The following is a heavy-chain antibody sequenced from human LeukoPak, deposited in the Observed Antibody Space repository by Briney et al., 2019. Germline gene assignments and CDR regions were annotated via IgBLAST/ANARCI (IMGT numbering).Heavy chain of an antibody. J-gene: IGHJ3*02. D-gene: IGHD5-18*01. CDR3: ARDWFLGTAMVSTAFDI. V-gene: IGHV3-21*01. CDR2: ITSGSSYI. Sequence: PGGSLRLSCAASGFTFSSYNMNWVRQAPGKGLEWVSSITSGSSYIYYADSVKGRFTISRDNAKNSLYLQMNSLRAEDTAVYYCARDWFLGTAMVSTAFDIWGQGTMVTVSS. CDR1: GFTFSSYN.